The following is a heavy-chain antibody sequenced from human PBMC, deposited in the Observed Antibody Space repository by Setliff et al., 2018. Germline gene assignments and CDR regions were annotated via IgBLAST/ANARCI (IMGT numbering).Heavy chain of an antibody. D-gene: IGHD2-2*01. CDR1: GFTFSSSA. CDR3: AKSTARYFDL. Sequence: LRLSCAASGFTFSSSAMAWVRQAPGKGLEWVSAISSTITSTYYADSVKGRFTISRDNSKNTLYLQMNSLRAEDTAVYYCAKSTARYFDLWGRGTLVTVSS. V-gene: IGHV3-23*01. J-gene: IGHJ2*01. CDR2: ISSTITST.